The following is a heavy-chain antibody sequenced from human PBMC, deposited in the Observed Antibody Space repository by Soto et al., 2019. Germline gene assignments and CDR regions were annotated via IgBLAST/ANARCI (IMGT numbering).Heavy chain of an antibody. D-gene: IGHD4-4*01. CDR1: GFTFSSYG. Sequence: QVQLVESGGGVVQPGRSLRLSCAASGFTFSSYGMHWVRQAPGKGLEWVAVISYDGSNKYYADSVKGRFTISRDNSKNTLYLQMNSLRAEDTAVNYCAKDRYSTWAQGHYFDYWGQGTLVTVSS. CDR2: ISYDGSNK. J-gene: IGHJ4*02. CDR3: AKDRYSTWAQGHYFDY. V-gene: IGHV3-30*18.